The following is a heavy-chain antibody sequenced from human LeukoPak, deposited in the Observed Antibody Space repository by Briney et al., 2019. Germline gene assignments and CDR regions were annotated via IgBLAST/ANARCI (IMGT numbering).Heavy chain of an antibody. CDR3: AGDELGADY. CDR1: GGSVSSGSYY. CDR2: ISYSGST. D-gene: IGHD3-16*01. V-gene: IGHV4-61*01. Sequence: KPSETLSLTCTVSGGSVSSGSYYWSWIRQPPGKGLEWVGYISYSGSTNYNPSLTSRVTISIDTSRNQFSLKLNSVTAADTAVYYCAGDELGADYWGQGTLVTVSS. J-gene: IGHJ4*02.